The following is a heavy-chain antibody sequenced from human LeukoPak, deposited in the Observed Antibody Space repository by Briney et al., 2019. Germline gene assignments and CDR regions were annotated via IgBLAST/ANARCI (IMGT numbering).Heavy chain of an antibody. CDR2: ISSSSSYI. J-gene: IGHJ1*01. CDR1: GFTFSGYS. Sequence: PGGSLRLSCAASGFTFSGYSMNWVRQAPGKGLEWVSSISSSSSYIYYADSVKGRFTISRDNAKNSLYLQMNSLRAEDTAVYYCARDMHYYDSSGYYSTPEYFQHWGQGTLVTVSS. D-gene: IGHD3-22*01. CDR3: ARDMHYYDSSGYYSTPEYFQH. V-gene: IGHV3-21*01.